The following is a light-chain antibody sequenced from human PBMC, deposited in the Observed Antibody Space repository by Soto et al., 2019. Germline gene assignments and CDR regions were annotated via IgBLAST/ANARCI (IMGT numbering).Light chain of an antibody. CDR1: QSVSSY. Sequence: IVLTQSPAHLSLSPGERATXXXXXSQSVSSYLAWYQXXPGQAXXLXXYDASNRATGIPARFSGSGCGTDFTLTISSLEPEDFSVYHCQQYGSSPLITFGQGTRL. J-gene: IGKJ5*01. CDR2: DAS. V-gene: IGKV3-11*01. CDR3: QQYGSSPLIT.